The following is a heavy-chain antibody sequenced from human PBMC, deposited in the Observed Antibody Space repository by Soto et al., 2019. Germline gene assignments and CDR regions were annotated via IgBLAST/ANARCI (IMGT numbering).Heavy chain of an antibody. CDR1: GYTFTSYS. J-gene: IGHJ6*02. Sequence: ASVKVSCKASGYTFTSYSMHWVRQAPGQGLEWMGIINPSSGRTSYAQNFQGRVTMTSDTSTSIVYMEMSSLKSEDTAVYYCARDHNFGFILYAMDVWGQGTTVTVSS. CDR3: ARDHNFGFILYAMDV. CDR2: INPSSGRT. D-gene: IGHD2-15*01. V-gene: IGHV1-46*01.